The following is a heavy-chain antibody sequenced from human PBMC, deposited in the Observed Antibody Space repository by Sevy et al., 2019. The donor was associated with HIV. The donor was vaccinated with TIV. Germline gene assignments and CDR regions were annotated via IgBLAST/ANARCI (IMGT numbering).Heavy chain of an antibody. V-gene: IGHV4-59*01. J-gene: IGHJ5*02. CDR3: ARDYRRDYRSSYSNYFDP. CDR1: GDSITRYF. D-gene: IGHD3-3*01. CDR2: MYHSGST. Sequence: SESLSLTCTVSGDSITRYFWSCIRQPPGKGLEWIGYMYHSGSTNYNPSLKRRVSLSIDTSKNEFSLTLSSVTAADTVVHYCARDYRRDYRSSYSNYFDPWGPGITVTVSS.